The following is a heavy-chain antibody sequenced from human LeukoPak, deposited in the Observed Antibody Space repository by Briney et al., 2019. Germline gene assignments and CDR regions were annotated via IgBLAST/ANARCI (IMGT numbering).Heavy chain of an antibody. V-gene: IGHV4-38-2*02. CDR1: GYSISSGYY. D-gene: IGHD3-22*01. Sequence: PSETLSLTCTVSGYSISSGYYWGWIRQPPGKGLEWIGSIYHSGSTYYNPSLKSRVTISVDTSKNQFSLKLSSVTAADTAVYYCASPKRITMIEAAFDIWGQGTMVTVSS. CDR2: IYHSGST. J-gene: IGHJ3*02. CDR3: ASPKRITMIEAAFDI.